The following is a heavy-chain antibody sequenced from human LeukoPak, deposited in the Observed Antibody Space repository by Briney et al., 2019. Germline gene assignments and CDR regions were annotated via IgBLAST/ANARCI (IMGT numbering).Heavy chain of an antibody. CDR3: AKDPLVRGVTYDY. J-gene: IGHJ4*02. V-gene: IGHV3-23*01. D-gene: IGHD3-10*01. CDR1: GFTFSSYA. CDR2: ISGSGGRT. Sequence: GGSLRLSCAATGFTFSSYAMSWVRQAPGKGLEWVSAISGSGGRTYYADFVKGRFTISRDNSKNTLYLQMNSLRAEDTAIYYCAKDPLVRGVTYDYWGQGTLVTVSS.